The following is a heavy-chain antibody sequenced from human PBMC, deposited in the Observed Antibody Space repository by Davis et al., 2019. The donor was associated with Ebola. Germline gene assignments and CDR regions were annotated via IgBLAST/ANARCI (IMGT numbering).Heavy chain of an antibody. V-gene: IGHV4-59*01. CDR1: GGSISSYY. D-gene: IGHD1-26*01. CDR2: IYYSGST. CDR3: ARVGATEWYYYYGMDV. J-gene: IGHJ6*02. Sequence: SETLSLTCTVSGGSISSYYWSWIRQPPGKGLEWIGYIYYSGSTNYNPSLKSRVTISVDKSKNQFSLKLSSVTAADTAVYYCARVGATEWYYYYGMDVWGQGTTVTVSS.